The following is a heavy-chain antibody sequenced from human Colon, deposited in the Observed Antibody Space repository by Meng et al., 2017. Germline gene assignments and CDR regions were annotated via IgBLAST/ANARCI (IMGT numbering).Heavy chain of an antibody. CDR2: SIDKVSLYST. J-gene: IGHJ4*02. Sequence: EVQLVESGGGLVQPGGSLRLSCAGSGLRFSDHYMDWVRQAPGKGLGWVGVSIDKVSLYSTEYAASVKGRLTFSRDDSGNSLYLHMNSLTTEDTAVYFCTKVRGRRWNDSYFDLWGQGSLVTVSS. CDR3: TKVRGRRWNDSYFDL. CDR1: GLRFSDHY. V-gene: IGHV3-72*01. D-gene: IGHD1-1*01.